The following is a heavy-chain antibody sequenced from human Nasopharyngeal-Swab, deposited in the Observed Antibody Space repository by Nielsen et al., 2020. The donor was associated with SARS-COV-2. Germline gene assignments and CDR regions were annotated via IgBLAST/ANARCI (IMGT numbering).Heavy chain of an antibody. V-gene: IGHV3-30*18. Sequence: VRQAPGKGLERVAVISYDGINKYYADSVKGRFTISRDNSKNTLYLQMNSLRAEDTAVYYCAKDLGWHYYFDYWGQGTLVTVSS. CDR3: AKDLGWHYYFDY. J-gene: IGHJ4*02. D-gene: IGHD6-19*01. CDR2: ISYDGINK.